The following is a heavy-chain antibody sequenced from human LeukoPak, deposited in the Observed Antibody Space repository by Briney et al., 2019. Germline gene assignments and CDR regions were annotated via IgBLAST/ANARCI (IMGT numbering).Heavy chain of an antibody. V-gene: IGHV4-34*01. CDR3: ARERGSGFIDY. J-gene: IGHJ4*02. CDR2: INHSGST. D-gene: IGHD3-10*01. CDR1: GGSISSYY. Sequence: PSETLSLTCTVSGGSISSYYWSWIRQPPGKGLEWIGEINHSGSTNYNPSLKSRVTISVDTSKNQFSLKLSSVTAADTAVYYCARERGSGFIDYWGQGTLVTVSS.